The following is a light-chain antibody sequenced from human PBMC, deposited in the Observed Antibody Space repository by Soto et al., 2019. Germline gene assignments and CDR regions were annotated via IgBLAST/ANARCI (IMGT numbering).Light chain of an antibody. V-gene: IGKV3-15*01. J-gene: IGKJ1*01. Sequence: EIVMTQSPATLSVSPGETATLSCRASQSVYNNLAWYQQRPGQAPRLLIHGASTRATGVPANVSGSGSGTEFTLTISSLQSEDFAVYYCQQHDSWPRTFGQGTKVDIK. CDR1: QSVYNN. CDR3: QQHDSWPRT. CDR2: GAS.